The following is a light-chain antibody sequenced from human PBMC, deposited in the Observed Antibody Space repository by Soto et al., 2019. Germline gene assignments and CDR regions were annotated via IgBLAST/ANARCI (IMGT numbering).Light chain of an antibody. CDR2: DDN. CDR1: SSNIGGNS. V-gene: IGLV1-51*01. Sequence: QSVLTQPPSVSAAPGQKVTISCSGSSSNIGGNSVSWYQQLPGTAPKLLIYDDNNRPSGIPDRFSGSKSGTSATLGITGFQTGDEADYYCGSWDSSLSPNVFGTGTKVTV. CDR3: GSWDSSLSPNV. J-gene: IGLJ1*01.